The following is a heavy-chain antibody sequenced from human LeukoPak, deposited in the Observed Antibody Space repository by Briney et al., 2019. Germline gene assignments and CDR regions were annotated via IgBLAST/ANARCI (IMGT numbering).Heavy chain of an antibody. Sequence: GGSLRLSCTPSGFTFSRYAMSWVRQPPGKGLEWVSSINSGSGGRSYYAVSVGGRFTISRDNSKNTLYLQMNSLRGEDTALYYCAKKGESLDYYAMDVWGQGTTVTVSS. CDR3: AKKGESLDYYAMDV. J-gene: IGHJ6*02. CDR2: INSGSGGRS. V-gene: IGHV3-23*01. CDR1: GFTFSRYA. D-gene: IGHD3-10*01.